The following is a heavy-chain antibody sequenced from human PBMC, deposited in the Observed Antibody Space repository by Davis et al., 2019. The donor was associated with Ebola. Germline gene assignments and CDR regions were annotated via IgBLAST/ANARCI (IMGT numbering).Heavy chain of an antibody. CDR1: GFTFSSHA. CDR3: AKDRSSGWYGWFDP. D-gene: IGHD6-19*01. V-gene: IGHV3-23*01. Sequence: GESLKISCAASGFTFSSHAMSSVPQAPGKGLEWVSAIRGSGGSTYYADSVKGRFTISRDNSKNTLYLQMNSLRAEETAVYYCAKDRSSGWYGWFDPWGQGTLVTVSS. J-gene: IGHJ5*02. CDR2: IRGSGGST.